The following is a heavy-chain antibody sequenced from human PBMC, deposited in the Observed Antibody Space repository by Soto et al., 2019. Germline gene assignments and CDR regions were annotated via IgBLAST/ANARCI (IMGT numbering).Heavy chain of an antibody. J-gene: IGHJ4*02. D-gene: IGHD1-1*01. CDR1: GGSINSGFYY. CDR3: ARGDDFAGNDYFDY. Sequence: QLQLQESGPGLVKPSETLSLTCTVSGGSINSGFYYWGWIRQAPGKGLEYIGSQYYSGSTYYNPSLKSRVTICIETSKNQFSLKLSSVTAADTAVYFCARGDDFAGNDYFDYWGQGILVTVSS. V-gene: IGHV4-39*01. CDR2: QYYSGST.